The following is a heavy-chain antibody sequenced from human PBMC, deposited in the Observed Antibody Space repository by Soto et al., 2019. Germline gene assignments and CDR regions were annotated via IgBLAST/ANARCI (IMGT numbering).Heavy chain of an antibody. CDR2: ISGNGDST. Sequence: EVQLVESGGGLVQPRGSLRLSCAASGFTFSSYAMHWVRRAPGKGLEYVSVISGNGDSTYYANSVKGRFTISRDNSKNTLYLQMGSLRAEDMAVYYCARRGYGLYFDYWGQGTLVTVSS. CDR1: GFTFSSYA. V-gene: IGHV3-64*01. D-gene: IGHD3-10*01. CDR3: ARRGYGLYFDY. J-gene: IGHJ4*02.